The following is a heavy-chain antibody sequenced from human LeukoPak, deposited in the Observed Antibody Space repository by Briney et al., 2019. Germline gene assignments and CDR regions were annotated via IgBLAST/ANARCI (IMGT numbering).Heavy chain of an antibody. D-gene: IGHD5-24*01. Sequence: ASVKVSCKASGGTFSSYAISWVRQAPGQGLEGMGGIIPIFGTANYAQKFQGRVTITADKSTSTAYMELSSLRSEDTAVYYCARAAVEMATNTGYFDYWGQGTLVTVSS. CDR2: IIPIFGTA. CDR1: GGTFSSYA. J-gene: IGHJ4*02. V-gene: IGHV1-69*06. CDR3: ARAAVEMATNTGYFDY.